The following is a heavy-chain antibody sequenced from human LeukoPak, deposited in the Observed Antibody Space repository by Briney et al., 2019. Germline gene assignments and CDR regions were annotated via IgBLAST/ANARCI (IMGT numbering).Heavy chain of an antibody. CDR1: GFTFSSYA. J-gene: IGHJ4*02. CDR2: ISSSGGST. V-gene: IGHV3-23*01. Sequence: PGGSLRLSCAASGFTFSSYAMSWVRQAPGKGLEWVSAISSSGGSTYYADSVKGRFTTSRDNAKNSLYLQMNNLRVEDTAVYYCVGPDSQFDCWGQGTLVTVSS. D-gene: IGHD3-10*01. CDR3: VGPDSQFDC.